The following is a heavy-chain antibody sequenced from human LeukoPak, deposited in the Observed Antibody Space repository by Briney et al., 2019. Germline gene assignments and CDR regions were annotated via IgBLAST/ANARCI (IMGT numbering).Heavy chain of an antibody. CDR1: GYTFSGYC. CDR2: VNPNSGGT. Sequence: GASVRLSCKASGYTFSGYCMHWVCRAPGQGLEWMGWVNPNSGGTNYAQKLQGRDTMTRDTSVSTAYTELNRLRSDDTGVYYCAGDRHIPTYSIDYGDQGTLVTVSS. CDR3: AGDRHIPTYSIDY. V-gene: IGHV1-2*02. D-gene: IGHD2/OR15-2a*01. J-gene: IGHJ4*02.